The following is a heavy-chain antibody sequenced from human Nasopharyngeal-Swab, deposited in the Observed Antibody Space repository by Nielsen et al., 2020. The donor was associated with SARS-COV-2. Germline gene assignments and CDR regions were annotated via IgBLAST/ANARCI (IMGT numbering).Heavy chain of an antibody. CDR1: GFTFSSYA. Sequence: GESLKISCAASGFTFSSYAMSWVRQAPGKGLEWVSAISGSGGSTYYADSVKGRFTISRDNSKNTLYLQMNSLRAEDPAVYYCAKGGCGGDCYYYYYYGMDVWGQGTTVTVSS. CDR2: ISGSGGST. J-gene: IGHJ6*02. V-gene: IGHV3-23*01. CDR3: AKGGCGGDCYYYYYYGMDV. D-gene: IGHD2-21*02.